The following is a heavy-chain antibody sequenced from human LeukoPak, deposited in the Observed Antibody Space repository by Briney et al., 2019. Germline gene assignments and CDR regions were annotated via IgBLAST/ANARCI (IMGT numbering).Heavy chain of an antibody. D-gene: IGHD1-26*01. J-gene: IGHJ4*02. V-gene: IGHV3-73*01. CDR1: GFTFSGSS. CDR3: TRLHLG. CDR2: IRSKTNSYAT. Sequence: GGSLRLSCAASGFTFSGSSMYWVRQASGKGLEWVGHIRSKTNSYATIYAASVKGRFTIARDDSKNTAYLKMNSLKTEDTAVYYCTRLHLGWGQGTLVTVSS.